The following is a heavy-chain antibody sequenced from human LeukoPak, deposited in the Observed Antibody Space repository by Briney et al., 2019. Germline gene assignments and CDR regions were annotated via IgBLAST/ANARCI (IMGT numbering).Heavy chain of an antibody. Sequence: ASVKVSCKASGYIFNSYGISWVRQAPGQGLEWMGWISVYNGNTNYAQKLQGRVTMTTDTSTSTAYMELRSLRSDDTAVYYCARDIKRSRARWENLGFDPWGQGTLVTVSS. CDR2: ISVYNGNT. CDR1: GYIFNSYG. V-gene: IGHV1-18*01. CDR3: ARDIKRSRARWENLGFDP. D-gene: IGHD1-26*01. J-gene: IGHJ5*02.